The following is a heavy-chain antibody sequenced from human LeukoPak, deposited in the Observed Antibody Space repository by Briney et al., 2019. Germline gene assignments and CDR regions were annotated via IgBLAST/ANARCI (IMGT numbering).Heavy chain of an antibody. J-gene: IGHJ3*02. D-gene: IGHD3-22*01. CDR1: GFTFSDYY. CDR3: ARWVLYESSSRAFDI. V-gene: IGHV3-11*04. CDR2: ISSSGSTI. Sequence: GGSQRLSCAASGFTFSDYYMSWIRQAPGKGLEWVSYISSSGSTIYYADSVKGRFTISRDNAKNSLYLQMNSLRAEDTAVYYCARWVLYESSSRAFDIWGQGTMVTVSS.